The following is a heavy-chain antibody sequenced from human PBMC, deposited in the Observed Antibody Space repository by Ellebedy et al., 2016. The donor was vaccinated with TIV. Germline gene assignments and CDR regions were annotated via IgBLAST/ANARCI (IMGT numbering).Heavy chain of an antibody. CDR2: ISSSSSYI. J-gene: IGHJ3*02. V-gene: IGHV3-21*01. CDR3: ANWDYSGSYSLLDAFDI. CDR1: GFTFSSYS. D-gene: IGHD1-26*01. Sequence: GGSLRLSCAASGFTFSSYSMNWVRQAPGKGLEWVSSISSSSSYIYYADSVKGRFTISRDNPKNSLYLQMNSLRAGDTAVYYCANWDYSGSYSLLDAFDIWGQGTMVTVSS.